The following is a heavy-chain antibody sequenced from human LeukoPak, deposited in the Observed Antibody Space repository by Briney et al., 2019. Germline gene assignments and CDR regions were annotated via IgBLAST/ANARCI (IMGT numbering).Heavy chain of an antibody. D-gene: IGHD3-10*01. CDR2: ISSSSSTI. CDR1: GFTFSSYS. J-gene: IGHJ4*02. Sequence: PGGSLRLSCAASGFTFSSYSMNWVRQAPGKGLEWVPYISSSSSTIYYADSVKGRFTISRDNAKNSLYLQMNSLRAEDTAVYYCARGSPYGSGSSYFDYWGQGTLVTVSS. V-gene: IGHV3-48*01. CDR3: ARGSPYGSGSSYFDY.